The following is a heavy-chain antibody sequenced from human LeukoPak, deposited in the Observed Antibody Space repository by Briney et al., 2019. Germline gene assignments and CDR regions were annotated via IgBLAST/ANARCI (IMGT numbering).Heavy chain of an antibody. CDR1: GCTFTSYG. Sequence: ASVKVSCKASGCTFTSYGICWVLQAPGQGLEWMGWISAYNGNTNYAQKLEGRVTMTTDTSASTAYMELRSLRSDDTAVYYCATDRRYTGYYDFWSGPNWYCDLWGRGTLVTVSS. J-gene: IGHJ2*01. D-gene: IGHD3-3*01. V-gene: IGHV1-18*01. CDR3: ATDRRYTGYYDFWSGPNWYCDL. CDR2: ISAYNGNT.